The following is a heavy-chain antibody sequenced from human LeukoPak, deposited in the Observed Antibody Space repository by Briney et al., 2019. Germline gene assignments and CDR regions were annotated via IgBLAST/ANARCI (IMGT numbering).Heavy chain of an antibody. CDR1: GGTFSSXX. CDR3: AREGGTYSSGPGTFDY. Sequence: GASVKVSCKASGGTFSSXXXXWVRQAPGQGXXWXGXXIPIFGTANYAQKFQGRVTITADESTSTAYMELSSQRSEDTAVYYCAREGGTYSSGPGTFDYWGQGTLVTVSS. CDR2: XIPIFGTA. D-gene: IGHD6-19*01. J-gene: IGHJ4*02. V-gene: IGHV1-69*13.